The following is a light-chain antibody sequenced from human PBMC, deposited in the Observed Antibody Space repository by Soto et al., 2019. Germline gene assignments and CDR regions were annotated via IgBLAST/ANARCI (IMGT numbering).Light chain of an antibody. CDR2: GNS. CDR1: SYNIGAGYN. V-gene: IGLV1-40*01. J-gene: IGLJ2*01. Sequence: QSVLTKPPSGSGAPGQRVTISCTGSSYNIGAGYNVHWYQQLPGTAPKLLIYGNSNRPSGVPDRFSGSKSGTSASLAITGLQAEDEADYYCQSYDSSLRAVVFGGGTKVTVL. CDR3: QSYDSSLRAVV.